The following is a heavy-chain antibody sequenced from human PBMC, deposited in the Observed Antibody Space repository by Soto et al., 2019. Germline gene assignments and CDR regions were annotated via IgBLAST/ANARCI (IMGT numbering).Heavy chain of an antibody. D-gene: IGHD3-10*01. J-gene: IGHJ4*02. CDR1: GGTFSSYT. V-gene: IGHV1-69*02. CDR3: ALKEDMVRGDY. Sequence: QVQLVQSGAEVKKPGSSVKVSCKASGGTFSSYTISWVRQAPGQGLEWMGRIIPILGIANYAQKFQGRVTITADKATSTAYMELSSLRSEDTAVYYCALKEDMVRGDYWGQGTLVTVSS. CDR2: IIPILGIA.